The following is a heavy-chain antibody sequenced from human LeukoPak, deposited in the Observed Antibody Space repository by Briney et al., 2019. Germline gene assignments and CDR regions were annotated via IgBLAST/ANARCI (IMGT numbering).Heavy chain of an antibody. CDR1: GGSFSGYY. J-gene: IGHJ4*02. CDR3: ARVGSYPL. Sequence: PSETLSLTCAVYGGSFSGYYWSWIRQPPGKGLEWIGEINHSGSTNDNPSLKSRVTTSVDTSKNQFSLKLSSVTAADTAVYYCARVGSYPLWGQGTLVTVSS. V-gene: IGHV4-34*01. D-gene: IGHD1-26*01. CDR2: INHSGST.